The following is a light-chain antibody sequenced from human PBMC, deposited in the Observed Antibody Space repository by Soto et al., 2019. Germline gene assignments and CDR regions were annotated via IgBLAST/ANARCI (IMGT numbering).Light chain of an antibody. CDR3: QQSYSTPYT. J-gene: IGKJ2*01. CDR2: AAS. Sequence: DIQMTQSPSSLSASVGDRVTITCRASQSISSYLNWYQQKPGKAPKLLIYAASSLQSGVPSMFSGSGYGTDFTLTISSLQPEEFSTYYCQQSYSTPYTFGQGTKLEIK. CDR1: QSISSY. V-gene: IGKV1-39*01.